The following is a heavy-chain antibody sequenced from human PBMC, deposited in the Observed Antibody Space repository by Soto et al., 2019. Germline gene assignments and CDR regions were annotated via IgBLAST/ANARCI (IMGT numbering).Heavy chain of an antibody. CDR2: IYYSGST. Sequence: SETLSLTCTVSGGSISSGDYYWSWIRQPPGKGLEWIGYIYYSGSTYYNPSLKNRVTISVDTSKNQFSLKLSSVTAADTAVYYCARGAPRYYYDSSGYSNFDYWGQGTLVTVSS. CDR1: GGSISSGDYY. J-gene: IGHJ4*02. D-gene: IGHD3-22*01. CDR3: ARGAPRYYYDSSGYSNFDY. V-gene: IGHV4-30-4*01.